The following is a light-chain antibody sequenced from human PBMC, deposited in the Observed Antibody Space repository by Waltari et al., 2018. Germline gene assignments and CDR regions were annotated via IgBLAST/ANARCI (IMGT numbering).Light chain of an antibody. J-gene: IGKJ1*01. V-gene: IGKV4-1*01. CDR3: QQYYSTLTWT. CDR2: WAS. CDR1: QSVLYSSNNKNY. Sequence: IVMTQSPDSLAVSLGERATINCKPSQSVLYSSNNKNYLAWYQQKPGQPPKLLIYWASTRESGVPDRFSGSGSGTDFTLTISSLQAEDVAVYYCQQYYSTLTWTFGQGTKVEIK.